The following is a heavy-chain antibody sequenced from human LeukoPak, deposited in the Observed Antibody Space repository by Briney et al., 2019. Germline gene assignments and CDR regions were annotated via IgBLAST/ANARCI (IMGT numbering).Heavy chain of an antibody. Sequence: GASVKVSCKASGYTFTGYYMHWVRQAPGQGLEWMGWINPNSGGTNYAQKFQGRVTMTRDTSISTAYMELSRLRSDDTAAYYCARDIILNIRITVVRGDKALDYWGQGTLVTVSS. V-gene: IGHV1-2*02. D-gene: IGHD3-10*01. J-gene: IGHJ4*02. CDR3: ARDIILNIRITVVRGDKALDY. CDR1: GYTFTGYY. CDR2: INPNSGGT.